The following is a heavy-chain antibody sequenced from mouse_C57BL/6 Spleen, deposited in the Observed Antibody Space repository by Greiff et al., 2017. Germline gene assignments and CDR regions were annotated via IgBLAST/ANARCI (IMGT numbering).Heavy chain of an antibody. CDR1: GYTFTSYW. CDR2: IDPSDSYT. Sequence: QVQLQQPGAELVKPGASVKMSCKASGYTFTSYWITWVKQRPGQGLEWIGDIDPSDSYTNYNQKFKGKSTLTVDKSSSTAYMQLSSLTSEDSAVYYCARGKAAQATFAYWCQGTLVTVSA. J-gene: IGHJ3*01. CDR3: ARGKAAQATFAY. V-gene: IGHV1-69*01. D-gene: IGHD3-2*02.